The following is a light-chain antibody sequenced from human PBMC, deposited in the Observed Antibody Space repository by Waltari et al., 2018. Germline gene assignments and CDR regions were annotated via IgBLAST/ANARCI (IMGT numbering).Light chain of an antibody. V-gene: IGLV2-11*01. CDR2: DIK. CDR1: SSDIGAYMY. Sequence: QSALTQPRSVSGSPGQSVTISCSGTSSDIGAYMYVSWYQKHPGKAPRLIIYDIKKRPSGVPDRFSGSKSGNTASLTISGLQPDDGADYFCCSYAGNSMIFGGGTMLTVL. CDR3: CSYAGNSMI. J-gene: IGLJ2*01.